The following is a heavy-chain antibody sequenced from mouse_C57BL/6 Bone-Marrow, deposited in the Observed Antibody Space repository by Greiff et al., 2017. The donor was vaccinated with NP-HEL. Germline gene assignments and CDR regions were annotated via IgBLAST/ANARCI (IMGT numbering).Heavy chain of an antibody. CDR3: ARHSDPYYYGSSYVEFAY. CDR1: GFTFSSYT. Sequence: EVKLMESGGGLVKPGGSLKLSCAASGFTFSSYTMSWVRQTPEKRLEWVATISGGGGNTYYPDSVKGRSTISRDNAKNTLYLQMSSLRSEDTALYYCARHSDPYYYGSSYVEFAYWGQGTLVTVSA. CDR2: ISGGGGNT. D-gene: IGHD1-1*01. J-gene: IGHJ3*01. V-gene: IGHV5-9*01.